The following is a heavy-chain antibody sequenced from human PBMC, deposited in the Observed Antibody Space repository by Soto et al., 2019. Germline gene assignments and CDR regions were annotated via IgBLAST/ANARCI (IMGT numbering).Heavy chain of an antibody. CDR2: IYYNGRT. Sequence: PSETLSLTCSVSGYSISRGGYYWSWIRQHPGKGLEWIGYIYYNGRTYYNPSLTSRVTISVDTSKNQFSLTLSSVTAADTAVYYCARDDAGYCSSTSCYREGYFDLWGRGTLVTVSS. V-gene: IGHV4-31*03. CDR1: GYSISRGGYY. CDR3: ARDDAGYCSSTSCYREGYFDL. D-gene: IGHD2-2*02. J-gene: IGHJ2*01.